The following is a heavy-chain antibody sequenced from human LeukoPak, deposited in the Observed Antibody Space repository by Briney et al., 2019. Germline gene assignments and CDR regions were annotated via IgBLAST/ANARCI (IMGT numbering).Heavy chain of an antibody. V-gene: IGHV3-30*04. Sequence: PGGSLRLSCVGSGFTFSNYAMHWVRQAPGKGLEWVTIISYDARNKYFADSVNGRFTVSRDNSKNTVYLQMNSLRVGDTAVYFCAGFWGSHRLEYWGQGTPVIVSS. CDR1: GFTFSNYA. J-gene: IGHJ4*02. CDR3: AGFWGSHRLEY. CDR2: ISYDARNK. D-gene: IGHD3-16*01.